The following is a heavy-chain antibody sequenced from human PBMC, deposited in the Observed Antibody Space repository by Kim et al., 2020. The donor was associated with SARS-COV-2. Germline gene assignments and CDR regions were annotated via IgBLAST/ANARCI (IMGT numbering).Heavy chain of an antibody. CDR3: AKALLWCGELRVGHPGDY. J-gene: IGHJ4*02. D-gene: IGHD3-10*01. Sequence: RGRFTISRDNAKNPLYLQMNSLRAEETALYYCAKALLWCGELRVGHPGDYWGQGTLVTVSS. V-gene: IGHV3-9*01.